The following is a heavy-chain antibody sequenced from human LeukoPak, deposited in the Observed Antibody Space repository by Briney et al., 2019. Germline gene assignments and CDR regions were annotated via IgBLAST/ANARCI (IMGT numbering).Heavy chain of an antibody. CDR2: INHSGST. CDR1: GGSFSGYY. CDR3: ARDRFSSGPFDY. Sequence: SETLSLTCAVYGGSFSGYYWSWIRQPPGKGLEWIGEINHSGSTNYNPSLKSRVTISVDTSKNQFSLKLSSVTAADTAVYYCARDRFSSGPFDYWGQGTLVTVSS. V-gene: IGHV4-34*01. D-gene: IGHD2-15*01. J-gene: IGHJ4*02.